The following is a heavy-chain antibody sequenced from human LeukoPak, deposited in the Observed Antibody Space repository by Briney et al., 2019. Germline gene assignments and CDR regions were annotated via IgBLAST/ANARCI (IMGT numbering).Heavy chain of an antibody. CDR1: GFTFTSSA. CDR2: IVVGSGNT. Sequence: SVKVSCKASGFTFTSSAMQWVRQARGQRHEWIGWIVVGSGNTSYAQKFQGRVTMTRDTSTSTVYMELSSLRSEDTAVYYCARPVGLRHPYFYYYGMDVWGQGTTVTVSS. CDR3: ARPVGLRHPYFYYYGMDV. D-gene: IGHD5-12*01. V-gene: IGHV1-58*02. J-gene: IGHJ6*02.